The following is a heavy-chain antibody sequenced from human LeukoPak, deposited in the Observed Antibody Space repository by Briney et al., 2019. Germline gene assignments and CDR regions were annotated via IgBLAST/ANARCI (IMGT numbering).Heavy chain of an antibody. V-gene: IGHV1-46*01. CDR2: INPSGGST. CDR3: ARDGKVAAAGDY. Sequence: ASVKASCKASGYTFTSYYMHWVRQAPGQGLEWMGIINPSGGSTSYAQKFQGRVTMTRDTSTSTVYMELSSLRSEDTAVYYCARDGKVAAAGDYWGQGTLVTVSS. CDR1: GYTFTSYY. D-gene: IGHD6-13*01. J-gene: IGHJ4*02.